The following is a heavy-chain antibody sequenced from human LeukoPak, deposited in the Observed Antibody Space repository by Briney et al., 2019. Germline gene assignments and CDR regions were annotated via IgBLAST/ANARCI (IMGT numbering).Heavy chain of an antibody. CDR3: AKDQGPKPYYYYMDV. J-gene: IGHJ6*03. Sequence: GGSLRLSRAASGFTFSNYAMSWVRQAPGKGLEWVSGISSSGGSTYYADSVKGRFTISRDNSKNTLYLQMNSLRAEDTAVYYCAKDQGPKPYYYYMDVWGKGTTVTVSS. CDR2: ISSSGGST. V-gene: IGHV3-23*01. CDR1: GFTFSNYA.